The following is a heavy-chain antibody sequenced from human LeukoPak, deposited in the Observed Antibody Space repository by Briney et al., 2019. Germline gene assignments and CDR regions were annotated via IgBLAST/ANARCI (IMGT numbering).Heavy chain of an antibody. CDR3: ARCGFRKWLVSFNWFDP. Sequence: SETLSLTCAVYGGSFSGYYWSWIRQPPGKGLEWIGEINHSGSTNYNPSLKSRVTISVDTSKNQFSLKLSSVTAADTAVYYCARCGFRKWLVSFNWFDPWGQGTLVTVSS. CDR2: INHSGST. D-gene: IGHD6-19*01. CDR1: GGSFSGYY. J-gene: IGHJ5*02. V-gene: IGHV4-34*01.